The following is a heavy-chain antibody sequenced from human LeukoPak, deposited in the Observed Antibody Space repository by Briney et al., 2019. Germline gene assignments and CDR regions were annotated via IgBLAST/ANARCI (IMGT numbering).Heavy chain of an antibody. CDR2: IKQDGSAK. V-gene: IGHV3-7*05. CDR3: ARVISGFVDY. CDR1: GFSFTTYW. J-gene: IGHJ4*02. D-gene: IGHD5-12*01. Sequence: PGGSLRPSCAAAGFSFTTYWMGWVRQAPGKGLEWVANIKQDGSAKYYVDSVKGRFTISRDNANNSLYLQMNTLRADDTAFYYCARVISGFVDYWGQGILVTVSS.